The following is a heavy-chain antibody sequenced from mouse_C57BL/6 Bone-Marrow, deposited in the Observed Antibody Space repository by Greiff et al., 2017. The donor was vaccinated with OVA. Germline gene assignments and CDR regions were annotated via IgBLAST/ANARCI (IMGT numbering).Heavy chain of an antibody. J-gene: IGHJ4*01. CDR3: ARWDTTVV. CDR2: IYPGSGST. V-gene: IGHV1-55*01. CDR1: GYTFTSYW. D-gene: IGHD1-1*02. Sequence: VKLQQPGAELVKPGASVKMSCKASGYTFTSYWITWAKQRPGQGLEWIGDIYPGSGSTNYNEKFKSKATLTVDTSSSTAYMQLSSLTSEDSAVYYCARWDTTVVWGQGTSVTVSS.